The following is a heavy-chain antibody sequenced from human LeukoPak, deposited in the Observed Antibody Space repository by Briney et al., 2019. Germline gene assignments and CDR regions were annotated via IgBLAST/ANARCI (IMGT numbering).Heavy chain of an antibody. Sequence: EASVKVSCKASGYSFTSYYMHWVRQAPGQGLEWMGLINPSGSSTTYAQKFQGRVTMTRDTSTSTVYMELSSLRSDDTAVYYCARGARRYYYDSSGANPFQHWGQGTLVTVSS. D-gene: IGHD3-22*01. CDR3: ARGARRYYYDSSGANPFQH. CDR1: GYSFTSYY. J-gene: IGHJ1*01. V-gene: IGHV1-46*01. CDR2: INPSGSST.